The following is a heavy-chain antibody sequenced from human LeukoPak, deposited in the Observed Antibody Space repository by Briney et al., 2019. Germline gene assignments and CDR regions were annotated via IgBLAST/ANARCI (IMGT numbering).Heavy chain of an antibody. CDR2: ISAYNGNT. J-gene: IGHJ5*02. CDR3: ARGFQTIVVVPAALDWFDP. D-gene: IGHD2-2*01. V-gene: IGHV1-18*01. Sequence: ASVKVSCKASGYTFTSYGISWVRQAPGQGLEWMGWISAYNGNTNYAQKLQGRATMTTDTSTSTAYMELRSLRSDDTAVYYCARGFQTIVVVPAALDWFDPWGQGTLVTVSS. CDR1: GYTFTSYG.